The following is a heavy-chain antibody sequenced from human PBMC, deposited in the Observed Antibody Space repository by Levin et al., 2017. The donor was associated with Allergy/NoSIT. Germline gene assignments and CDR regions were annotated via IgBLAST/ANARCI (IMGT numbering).Heavy chain of an antibody. CDR2: ISSSSSYI. CDR3: ASEAVADIRLDAFDI. V-gene: IGHV3-21*01. CDR1: GFTFSSYS. D-gene: IGHD6-19*01. Sequence: GESLKISCAASGFTFSSYSMNWVRQAPGKGLEWVSSISSSSSYIYYADSVKGRFTISRDNAKNSLYLQMNSLRAEDTAVYYCASEAVADIRLDAFDIWGQGTMVTVSS. J-gene: IGHJ3*02.